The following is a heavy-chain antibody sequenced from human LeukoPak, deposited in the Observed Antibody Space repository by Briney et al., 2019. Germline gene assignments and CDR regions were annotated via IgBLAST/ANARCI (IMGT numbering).Heavy chain of an antibody. J-gene: IGHJ4*02. CDR3: ARGYRPSWTYYLDH. Sequence: SETLSLTCSVSDGGITGYYWGWIRQPPGKGLEWIGHIYSASTNYNPSLKSRVTITVDTSKNQFSLRLNSVTAADTAVYYCARGYRPSWTYYLDHWGQGALVTVSS. CDR1: DGGITGYY. V-gene: IGHV4-59*01. D-gene: IGHD5-12*01. CDR2: IYSAST.